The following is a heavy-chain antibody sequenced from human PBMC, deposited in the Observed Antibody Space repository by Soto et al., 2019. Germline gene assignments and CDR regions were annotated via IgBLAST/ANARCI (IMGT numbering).Heavy chain of an antibody. V-gene: IGHV4-31*03. Sequence: SETLSLTCTVSGGSINTGGYFWTWIRQHPGKGLEWIGYIASSGSTNYNPSLKSRVTISVDTSKNQFSLKLSSVTAADTAVYYCARRREWAAGTIREGNYFDYWGQGTLVTVSS. D-gene: IGHD6-13*01. J-gene: IGHJ4*02. CDR1: GGSINTGGYF. CDR2: IASSGST. CDR3: ARRREWAAGTIREGNYFDY.